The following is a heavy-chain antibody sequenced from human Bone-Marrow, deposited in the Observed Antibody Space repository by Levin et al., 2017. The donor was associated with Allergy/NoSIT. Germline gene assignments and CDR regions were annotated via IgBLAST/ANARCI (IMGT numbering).Heavy chain of an antibody. Sequence: LGESLKISCKGSGYAFANYWIAWVRQMPGEGLEWMAIMYPDHSDIRYTPSFQGQVTISADTSISTAYLQWTSLKASDTAIYYCARSSSTTRANDYWGQGTLVTVSS. CDR2: MYPDHSDI. J-gene: IGHJ4*02. CDR3: ARSSSTTRANDY. CDR1: GYAFANYW. D-gene: IGHD2-2*01. V-gene: IGHV5-51*01.